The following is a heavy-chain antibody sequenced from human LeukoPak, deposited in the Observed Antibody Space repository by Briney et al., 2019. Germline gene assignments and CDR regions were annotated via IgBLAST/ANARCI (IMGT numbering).Heavy chain of an antibody. CDR1: GFTFSSYS. Sequence: GGSLRLSCAASGFTFSSYSMNWVRQAPGKGLEWVSYISSSSTIYYADSVKGRFTISRDNAKNSLYLQMNSLRAEDTAVYYCARDPGIAAGYWGQGTLVTVSS. CDR3: ARDPGIAAGY. CDR2: ISSSSTI. D-gene: IGHD6-13*01. J-gene: IGHJ4*02. V-gene: IGHV3-48*01.